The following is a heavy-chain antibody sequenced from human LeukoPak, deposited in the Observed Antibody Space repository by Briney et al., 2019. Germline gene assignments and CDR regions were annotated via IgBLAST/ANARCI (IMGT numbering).Heavy chain of an antibody. CDR1: GFTFSSYG. Sequence: GGSLRLSCAASGFTFSSYGMHWVRQAPGKGLEWVAVISYDGSNEYYVDSVKGRFTISRDNSKNTLYLQMNGLRAEETAMYYCATPYTSGWSLYFDNWGQGTLVTVSS. J-gene: IGHJ4*02. D-gene: IGHD6-19*01. CDR3: ATPYTSGWSLYFDN. V-gene: IGHV3-30*03. CDR2: ISYDGSNE.